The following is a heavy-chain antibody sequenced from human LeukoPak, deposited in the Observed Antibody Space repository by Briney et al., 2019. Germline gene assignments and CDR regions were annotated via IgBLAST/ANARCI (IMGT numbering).Heavy chain of an antibody. CDR2: IIPIFGTA. J-gene: IGHJ6*03. CDR3: ARGVIAFLNYYYYYYMDV. Sequence: SVKVSCKASGGTFSSYAISWVRQAPGQGLEWMGGIIPIFGTANYAQKFQGRVTITTDESTSTAYMELSSLRSEDTAVYYCARGVIAFLNYYYYYYMDVWGKGTTVTVSS. V-gene: IGHV1-69*05. D-gene: IGHD2-21*01. CDR1: GGTFSSYA.